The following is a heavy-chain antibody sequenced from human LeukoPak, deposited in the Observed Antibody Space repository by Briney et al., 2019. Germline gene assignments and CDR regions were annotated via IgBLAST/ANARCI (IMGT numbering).Heavy chain of an antibody. V-gene: IGHV1-24*01. Sequence: ASVKVSCKVSGYTLTELSMHWVRQAPGKGLEWMGGFDPEDGETIYAQKLQGRVTMTEDTSTDTAYMELSSLRSEDTAVYYCATVENYYDSSGWFDPWGQGTLVTVSS. CDR1: GYTLTELS. CDR2: FDPEDGET. D-gene: IGHD3-22*01. J-gene: IGHJ5*02. CDR3: ATVENYYDSSGWFDP.